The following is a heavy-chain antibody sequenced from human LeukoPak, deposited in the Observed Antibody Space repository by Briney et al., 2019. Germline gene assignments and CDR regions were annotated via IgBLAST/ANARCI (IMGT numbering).Heavy chain of an antibody. CDR3: ARDHYDAGYSYGYRWFDP. V-gene: IGHV1-46*01. J-gene: IGHJ5*02. Sequence: GASVKVSCKASGYTFTNYYMHWVRQAPGQGLEWMGIINPSVGSTSYAQKFQGRVTVTRDMSTSAVYMELSSLRSEDTAVYYCARDHYDAGYSYGYRWFDPWGQGTLVTVSS. CDR1: GYTFTNYY. D-gene: IGHD5-18*01. CDR2: INPSVGST.